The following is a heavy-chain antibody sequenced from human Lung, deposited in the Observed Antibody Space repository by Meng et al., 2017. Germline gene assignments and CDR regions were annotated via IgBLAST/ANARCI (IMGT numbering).Heavy chain of an antibody. V-gene: IGHV4-34*01. CDR2: INHSGST. CDR3: ARGPTTMAHDFDY. CDR1: GGSFSDYY. Sequence: QGKLQRGCDGLLKPSGTLSLTVFLSGGSFSDYYWSWIRQPPGKVLEWIGEINHSGSTNYNPSLESRATISVDTSQNNLSLKLSSVTAADSAVYYCARGPTTMAHDFDYWGQGTLVTVSS. J-gene: IGHJ4*02. D-gene: IGHD4-11*01.